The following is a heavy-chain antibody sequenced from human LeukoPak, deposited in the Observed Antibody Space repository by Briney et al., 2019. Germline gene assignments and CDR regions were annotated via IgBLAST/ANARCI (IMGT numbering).Heavy chain of an antibody. CDR1: GGSFSGYY. Sequence: SETLSLTCAVYGGSFSGYYWSWIRQPPGKGLEWIGYFSHSGRTNSNPSLKSRVTMSIDTSKNQFSLKLSSVTAADTAMYYCARYFCTGNSCYSTNWFDRWGQGTLVTVSS. D-gene: IGHD3/OR15-3a*01. CDR3: ARYFCTGNSCYSTNWFDR. V-gene: IGHV4-59*08. J-gene: IGHJ5*02. CDR2: FSHSGRT.